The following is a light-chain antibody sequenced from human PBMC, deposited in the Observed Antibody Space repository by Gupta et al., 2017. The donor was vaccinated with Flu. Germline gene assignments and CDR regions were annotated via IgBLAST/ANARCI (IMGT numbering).Light chain of an antibody. J-gene: IGKJ1*01. CDR1: QSISSY. V-gene: IGKV1-39*01. Sequence: GDRVAITCRASQSISSYLHWYQQKPGKAPKLLIYSASSLQSGVPSRFSGSGSGTDFTLTISSLQAEDDATYNCQQSYSTMCTFGPGTKVEIK. CDR3: QQSYSTMCT. CDR2: SAS.